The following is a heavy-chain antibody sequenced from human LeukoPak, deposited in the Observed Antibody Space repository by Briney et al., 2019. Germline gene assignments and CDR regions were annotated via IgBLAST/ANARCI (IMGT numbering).Heavy chain of an antibody. CDR3: ARSPRLQLGGSYY. V-gene: IGHV1-2*02. J-gene: IGHJ4*02. Sequence: GASLKVSCKASGYTFTGYYMHWVRQAPGQGLKWMGWINPNSGGTNYAQKFQGRVTMTRDTSISTAYMELSRLRSDDTAVYYCARSPRLQLGGSYYWGQGTLVTVSS. D-gene: IGHD5-24*01. CDR2: INPNSGGT. CDR1: GYTFTGYY.